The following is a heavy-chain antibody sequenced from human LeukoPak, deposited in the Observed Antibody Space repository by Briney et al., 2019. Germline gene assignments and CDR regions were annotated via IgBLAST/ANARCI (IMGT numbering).Heavy chain of an antibody. V-gene: IGHV4-59*05. CDR3: ARLDDSSGPVDY. Sequence: PSETPSLTCSVSGGSISSYYWSWIRQPPGKGLEWIGSIYYSGSTYYNPSLKSRVTISVDTSKNQFSLKLSSVTAADTAVYYCARLDDSSGPVDYWGQGTLVTVSS. J-gene: IGHJ4*02. D-gene: IGHD3-22*01. CDR1: GGSISSYY. CDR2: IYYSGST.